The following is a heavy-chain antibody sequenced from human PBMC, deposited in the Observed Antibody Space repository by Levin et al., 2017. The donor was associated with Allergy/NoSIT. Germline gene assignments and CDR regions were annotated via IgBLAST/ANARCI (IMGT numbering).Heavy chain of an antibody. CDR3: TRDVDALGYCSGGSCYEARTGWFDP. J-gene: IGHJ5*02. CDR2: IRSKAYGGTT. Sequence: RGESLKISCTASGFTFGDYAMSWFRQAPGKGLEWVGFIRSKAYGGTTEYAASVKGRFTISRDDSKSIAYLQMNSLKTEDTAVYYCTRDVDALGYCSGGSCYEARTGWFDPWGQGTLVTVSS. V-gene: IGHV3-49*03. D-gene: IGHD2-15*01. CDR1: GFTFGDYA.